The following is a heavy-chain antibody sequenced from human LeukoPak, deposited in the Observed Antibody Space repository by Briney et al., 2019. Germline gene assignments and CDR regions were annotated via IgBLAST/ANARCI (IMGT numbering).Heavy chain of an antibody. Sequence: TGGSLRLSCAASGFTFDDYGMTWVRQAPGKGLQWVSGINWNGGSTGYADSVKGRFTISRDNAKNSLYIQMNSLRAEDTAVYYCAELGITMIGGVWGKGTTVTISS. CDR1: GFTFDDYG. CDR2: INWNGGST. J-gene: IGHJ6*04. V-gene: IGHV3-20*04. D-gene: IGHD3-10*02. CDR3: AELGITMIGGV.